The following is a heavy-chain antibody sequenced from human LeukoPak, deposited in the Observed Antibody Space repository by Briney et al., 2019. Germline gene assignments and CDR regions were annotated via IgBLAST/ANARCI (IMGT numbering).Heavy chain of an antibody. Sequence: SETLSLTCTVSGGSLSSYYWSWIRQPPGKGLEWIGYIYYSGSTNYNPSLKSRVTISVDTSKNQFSLKLSSVTAADTAVYYCARARVHYYDSSGYFDYWGQGTLVTVSS. D-gene: IGHD3-22*01. CDR3: ARARVHYYDSSGYFDY. V-gene: IGHV4-59*01. CDR1: GGSLSSYY. J-gene: IGHJ4*02. CDR2: IYYSGST.